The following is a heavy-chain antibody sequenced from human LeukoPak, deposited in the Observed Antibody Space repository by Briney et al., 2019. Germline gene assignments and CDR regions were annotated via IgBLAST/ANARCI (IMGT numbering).Heavy chain of an antibody. D-gene: IGHD4/OR15-4a*01. Sequence: SETLSLTCTFSGGSTSSYYWSWIRQPPGKGLEWIGNIYYSGNTNYNPSLKSRVTISVDTPKNQFSLKLRSVTAADTAVYYCAREPRAFNYGDYYYYMDVWGQGTTVNVSS. V-gene: IGHV4-59*01. J-gene: IGHJ6*02. CDR2: IYYSGNT. CDR1: GGSTSSYY. CDR3: AREPRAFNYGDYYYYMDV.